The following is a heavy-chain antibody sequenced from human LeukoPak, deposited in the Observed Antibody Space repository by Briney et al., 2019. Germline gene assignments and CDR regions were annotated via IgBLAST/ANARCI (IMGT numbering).Heavy chain of an antibody. CDR2: IWYDGSNK. Sequence: GRSLRLSCAASGFTFSRHGMHWVRQAPGKGLEWVAVIWYDGSNKYYADSVKGRFTISRDNSKNTLYLQMNSLRAEDTAVYLCARDSGSGNNWFDPWGQGTLVTVSS. V-gene: IGHV3-33*01. CDR3: ARDSGSGNNWFDP. J-gene: IGHJ5*02. D-gene: IGHD3-10*01. CDR1: GFTFSRHG.